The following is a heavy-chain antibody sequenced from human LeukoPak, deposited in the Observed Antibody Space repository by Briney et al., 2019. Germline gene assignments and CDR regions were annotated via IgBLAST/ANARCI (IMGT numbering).Heavy chain of an antibody. CDR2: TNPKSGNT. CDR3: ARDQDIVVVVAALRQREMGGFDP. J-gene: IGHJ5*02. CDR1: GYTFTNYD. D-gene: IGHD2-15*01. V-gene: IGHV1-8*01. Sequence: ASVKVSCKASGYTFTNYDINWVRQATGQGPEWMGWTNPKSGNTGYAQKFQGRVTMTRNTSISTAYMELSSLRSDDTAVYYCARDQDIVVVVAALRQREMGGFDPWGQGTLVTVSS.